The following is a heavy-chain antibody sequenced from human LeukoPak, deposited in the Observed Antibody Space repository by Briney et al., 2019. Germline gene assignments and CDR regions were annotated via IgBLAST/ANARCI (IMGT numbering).Heavy chain of an antibody. CDR2: MNPNSGNT. V-gene: IGHV1-8*01. J-gene: IGHJ4*02. Sequence: ASVKVSCKASGYTFTSYDINWVRQATGQGLEWMGWMNPNSGNTGYAQKFQGRVTMTRNISISTAYMELSSLRSEDTAVYYCARGAAVTYYYDSSGFDYWGQGTLVTVSS. D-gene: IGHD3-22*01. CDR1: GYTFTSYD. CDR3: ARGAAVTYYYDSSGFDY.